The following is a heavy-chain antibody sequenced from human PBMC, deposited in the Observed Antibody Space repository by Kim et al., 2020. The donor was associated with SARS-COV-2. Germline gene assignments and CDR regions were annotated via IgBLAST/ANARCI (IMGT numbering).Heavy chain of an antibody. CDR3: ARDHRGAPPLKYDYGDYFWTDYYYGMDV. CDR2: ISSSGSTI. Sequence: GGSLRLSCAASGFTFSDYYMSWIRQAPGKGLEWVSYISSSGSTIYYADSVKGRFTISRDNAKNSLYLQMNSLRAEDTAVYYCARDHRGAPPLKYDYGDYFWTDYYYGMDVWGQGTTVTVSS. D-gene: IGHD4-17*01. J-gene: IGHJ6*02. V-gene: IGHV3-11*01. CDR1: GFTFSDYY.